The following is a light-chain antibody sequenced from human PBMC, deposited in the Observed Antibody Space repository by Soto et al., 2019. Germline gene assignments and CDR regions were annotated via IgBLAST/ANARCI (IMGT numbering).Light chain of an antibody. CDR3: GTWDSSLSVV. V-gene: IGLV1-51*01. Sequence: QSVLTQPPSVSAAPGQKVIISCSGSSSNIGNNYVSWYQQLPGTAPKLLIYDNNKRPSGIPDRFSGSKSGTSATLGITGLQTGDEADYYCGTWDSSLSVVFGGGTQLTVL. J-gene: IGLJ2*01. CDR1: SSNIGNNY. CDR2: DNN.